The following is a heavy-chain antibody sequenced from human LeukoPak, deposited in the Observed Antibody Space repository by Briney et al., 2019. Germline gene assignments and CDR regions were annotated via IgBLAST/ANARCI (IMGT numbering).Heavy chain of an antibody. CDR3: ARDETMVTPLYYSYYMDV. D-gene: IGHD5-18*01. CDR1: GFTFSSYW. Sequence: PGGSLRLSCAASGFTFSSYWMSWVRQAPGKGLEWVANIKQDGSEKYYVDSVKGRFTISRDNAKNSLYLQMNSLRAEDTAVYYCARDETMVTPLYYSYYMDVWGKGTTVTVSS. V-gene: IGHV3-7*01. J-gene: IGHJ6*03. CDR2: IKQDGSEK.